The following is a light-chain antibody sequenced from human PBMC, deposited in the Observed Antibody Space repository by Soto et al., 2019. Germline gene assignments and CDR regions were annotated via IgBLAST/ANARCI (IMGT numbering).Light chain of an antibody. V-gene: IGLV2-14*01. CDR1: SSDVGGYNY. J-gene: IGLJ2*01. Sequence: QSALTQPASVSGSPGQSITISCTGTSSDVGGYNYVSWYQQHPGKAPKLMIYEVSNRPSGVSNRFSGSKSGNTASLTISGLQAEDEADYYCSSYTIISTPSVVFGGGTKLTVL. CDR3: SSYTIISTPSVV. CDR2: EVS.